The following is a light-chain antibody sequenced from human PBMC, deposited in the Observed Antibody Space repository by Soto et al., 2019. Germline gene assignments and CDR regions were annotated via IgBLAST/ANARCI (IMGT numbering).Light chain of an antibody. CDR3: QQIYGTPYT. J-gene: IGKJ2*01. CDR2: AAS. Sequence: DIQMTQSPSSLSASVGDRVTIACRAGQTISSNLNWYQQKPGKAPKLLIYAASTLLSGVPSRFSGSRSGTDFTLTISSLQPEDFATYYCQQIYGTPYTFGRGTKLEIK. V-gene: IGKV1-39*01. CDR1: QTISSN.